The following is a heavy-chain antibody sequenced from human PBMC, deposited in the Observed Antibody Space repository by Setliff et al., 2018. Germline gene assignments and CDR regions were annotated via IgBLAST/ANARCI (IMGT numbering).Heavy chain of an antibody. CDR2: VSHSGST. J-gene: IGHJ4*02. D-gene: IGHD6-6*01. V-gene: IGHV4-39*07. CDR1: GLSLSSTTYY. Sequence: PSETLSLTCTVSGLSLSSTTYYWAWVRQPPGKGLEWLGEVSHSGSTNYKPSLKGRVAMSVDTSKRQFSLKLNSVTAADTAVYYCARGSRIAGRAIDFWGQGTLVTVS. CDR3: ARGSRIAGRAIDF.